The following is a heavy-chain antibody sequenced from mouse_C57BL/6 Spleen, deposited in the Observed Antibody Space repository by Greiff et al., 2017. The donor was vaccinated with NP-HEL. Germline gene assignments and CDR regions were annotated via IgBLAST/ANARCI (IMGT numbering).Heavy chain of an antibody. D-gene: IGHD2-4*01. V-gene: IGHV6-3*01. CDR2: IRLKSDNYAT. CDR3: TDDYDGGFAY. CDR1: GFTFSNYW. J-gene: IGHJ3*01. Sequence: EVKLVESGGGLVQPGGSMKLSCVASGFTFSNYWMNWVRQSPEKGLEWVAQIRLKSDNYATHYAESVKGRFTISRDDSKSSVYLQMNNLRAEDTGIYYCTDDYDGGFAYWGQGTLVTVSA.